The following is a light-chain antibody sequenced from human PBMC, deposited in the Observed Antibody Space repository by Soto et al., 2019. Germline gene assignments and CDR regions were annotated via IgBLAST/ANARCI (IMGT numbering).Light chain of an antibody. J-gene: IGLJ3*02. V-gene: IGLV2-14*01. CDR3: SPYTSSRTPGV. Sequence: QSALTQPASVSGSPGQSITISCTGTSSDVGGYNYVSWYQQYPGKAPKLMIYEVSNRPSGVSNRFSGSKSGNTASLTISGVPAEDGGGYYRSPYTSSRTPGVFGGGTKLTVL. CDR1: SSDVGGYNY. CDR2: EVS.